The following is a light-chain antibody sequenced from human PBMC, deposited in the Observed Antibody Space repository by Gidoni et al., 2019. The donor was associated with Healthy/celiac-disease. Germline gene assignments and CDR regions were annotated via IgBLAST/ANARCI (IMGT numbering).Light chain of an antibody. Sequence: DIQMTQSPSSLSASVGDRVTITCRASQSISSYLNWYQQKPGKAPKLLIYAASSLQSGAPSRFSGSGSGTDFTLTISSLQPEDFATYYCQQSYRTPFTFGQGTRLEIK. CDR3: QQSYRTPFT. CDR1: QSISSY. CDR2: AAS. J-gene: IGKJ5*01. V-gene: IGKV1-39*01.